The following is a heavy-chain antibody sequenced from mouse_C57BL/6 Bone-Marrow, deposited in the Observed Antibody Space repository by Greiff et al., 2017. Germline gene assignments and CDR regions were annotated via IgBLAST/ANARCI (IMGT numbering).Heavy chain of an antibody. V-gene: IGHV1-55*01. D-gene: IGHD1-1*01. CDR3: HCYGSSYDY. CDR2: IYPGSGSP. CDR1: GYTFTSYW. J-gene: IGHJ2*01. Sequence: QVQLKQPGAELVKPGASVKMSCKASGYTFTSYWITWVKQRPGQGLEWIGDIYPGSGSPNYNEKFKSKATLTVDTSSSTAYMQLSSLTSEDSAVYYCHCYGSSYDYWGQGTTLTVSS.